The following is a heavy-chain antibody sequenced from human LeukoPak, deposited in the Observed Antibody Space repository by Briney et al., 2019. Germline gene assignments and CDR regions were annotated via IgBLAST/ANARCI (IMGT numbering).Heavy chain of an antibody. Sequence: TGGSLRLSCAASGFTFSDYYMSWIRQAPGKGLEWVSYILSSSRYTNYADSVKGRFTISRDNAKNSLYLQMNSLRAEDTAVYYCATSLASARAAGYYFDYWGQGTLVTVSS. V-gene: IGHV3-11*06. CDR3: ATSLASARAAGYYFDY. J-gene: IGHJ4*02. D-gene: IGHD6-6*01. CDR1: GFTFSDYY. CDR2: ILSSSRYT.